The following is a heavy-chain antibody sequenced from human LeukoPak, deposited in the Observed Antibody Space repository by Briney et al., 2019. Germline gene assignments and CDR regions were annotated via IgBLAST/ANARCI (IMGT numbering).Heavy chain of an antibody. CDR1: GGXVSSGSYY. D-gene: IGHD4-17*01. J-gene: IGHJ4*02. CDR2: IYYSGNT. CDR3: ARVVTTGSYFDY. V-gene: IGHV4-61*01. Sequence: PSETLSLTCTVSGGXVSSGSYYWSWIRQPPGKGLEWIAYIYYSGNTNYNPSLKSRVTISVDTSKNQFSLKLTSVTAADTAVYYCARVVTTGSYFDYWGQGTLVTVSS.